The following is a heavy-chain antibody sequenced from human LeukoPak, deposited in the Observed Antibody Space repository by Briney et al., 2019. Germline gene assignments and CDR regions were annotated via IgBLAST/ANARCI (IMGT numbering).Heavy chain of an antibody. CDR3: ARISSSNWYNERGAFDV. CDR2: IYHSGSI. J-gene: IGHJ3*01. CDR1: GYSISSGYY. V-gene: IGHV4-38-2*02. Sequence: SETLSLTCTVSGYSISSGYYWGWIRQPPGKGLEWIGSIYHSGSIYYNPSLKSRVTISVDTSKNQFSLKLRSVTAADTAVYYCARISSSNWYNERGAFDVWGQGTMVTVSS. D-gene: IGHD6-13*01.